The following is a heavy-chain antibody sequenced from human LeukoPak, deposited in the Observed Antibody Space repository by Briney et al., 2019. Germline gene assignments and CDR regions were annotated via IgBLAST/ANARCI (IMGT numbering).Heavy chain of an antibody. CDR3: ARHQGGGYYDFWSGYPAPIALDY. CDR2: IWYDGNNK. V-gene: IGHV3-33*01. D-gene: IGHD3-3*01. J-gene: IGHJ4*02. CDR1: GFTFSSYG. Sequence: PGRSLRLSCAASGFTFSSYGMHWVRQAPGKGLEWVAVIWYDGNNKYYADSVKGRFTISRDNSKNTLYLQMNSLRAEDTAVYYCARHQGGGYYDFWSGYPAPIALDYWGQGTLVTVSS.